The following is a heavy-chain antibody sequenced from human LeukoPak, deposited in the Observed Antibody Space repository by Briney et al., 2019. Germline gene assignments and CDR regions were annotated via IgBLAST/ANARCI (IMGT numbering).Heavy chain of an antibody. J-gene: IGHJ4*02. V-gene: IGHV1-46*03. CDR1: GYTFTSYY. CDR3: ARGSNRPASRNYYGDFDY. D-gene: IGHD1-26*01. CDR2: INPSGGST. Sequence: ASVKVSCKASGYTFTSYYLHWVRQAPGQGLEWMGIINPSGGSTSYARNFQGRVTMTRDTSTSTVYMELSSLRSEDTAVYYCARGSNRPASRNYYGDFDYWGQGTLVTVSS.